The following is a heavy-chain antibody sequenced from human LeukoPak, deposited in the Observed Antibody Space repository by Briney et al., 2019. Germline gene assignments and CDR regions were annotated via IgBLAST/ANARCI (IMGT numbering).Heavy chain of an antibody. Sequence: GESLRLSCAASGFTFSSYEMNWVRQAPGKGLEWVSYISGSGTAISYADSVKGRFTISRDNAKNSLFLRMNSLRAEDTAVYYCARGTNADYWGQGTLVTVSS. CDR1: GFTFSSYE. J-gene: IGHJ4*02. CDR2: ISGSGTAI. CDR3: ARGTNADY. V-gene: IGHV3-48*03. D-gene: IGHD2-8*01.